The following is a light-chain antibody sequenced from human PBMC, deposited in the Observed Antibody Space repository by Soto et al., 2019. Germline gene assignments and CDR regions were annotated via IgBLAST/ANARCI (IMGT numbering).Light chain of an antibody. V-gene: IGLV2-14*01. CDR1: SSDVGGYTY. CDR2: DVS. CDR3: TSYTSSSTPDV. J-gene: IGLJ1*01. Sequence: QSALTQPASVSGSPGQSITISCAGTSSDVGGYTYVSWYQQHPGKDPKLMIYDVSNRPSGVSNRFSGSKSGNTASLTISGLQAEDEADYYCTSYTSSSTPDVFGGGTKVTVL.